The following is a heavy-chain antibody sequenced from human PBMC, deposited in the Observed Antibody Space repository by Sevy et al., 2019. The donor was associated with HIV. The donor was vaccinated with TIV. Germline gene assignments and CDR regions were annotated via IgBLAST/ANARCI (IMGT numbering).Heavy chain of an antibody. J-gene: IGHJ6*02. CDR2: FDPEDGET. CDR1: GYTLTELS. D-gene: IGHD3-22*01. V-gene: IGHV1-24*01. Sequence: ASVKVSCKVSGYTLTELSMHWVRQAPGKGLEWMGGFDPEDGETIYAQKFQGRVTMTEDTSTDTAYMELSSLRSEDTAVYYCATLKYYDSSGSSCYYYGMDVWGQGTTVTVSS. CDR3: ATLKYYDSSGSSCYYYGMDV.